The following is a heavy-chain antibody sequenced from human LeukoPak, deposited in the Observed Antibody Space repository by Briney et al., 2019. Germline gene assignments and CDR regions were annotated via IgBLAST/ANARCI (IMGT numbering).Heavy chain of an antibody. Sequence: ASVKVSCKASGYTFTGYYMHWVRQAPGQGLEWMGWINPNSGGTNYAQKFQGRVTMTRDTSISTAYMELSRLRSDDTAVYYCARDWEGLGEYWYFDLWGRGTLVAVSS. J-gene: IGHJ2*01. CDR2: INPNSGGT. CDR1: GYTFTGYY. V-gene: IGHV1-2*02. D-gene: IGHD1-26*01. CDR3: ARDWEGLGEYWYFDL.